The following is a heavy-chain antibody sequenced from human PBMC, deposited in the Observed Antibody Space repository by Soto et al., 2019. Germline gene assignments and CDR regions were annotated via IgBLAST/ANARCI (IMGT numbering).Heavy chain of an antibody. CDR1: GFTFSGNG. Sequence: EVQLVEAGGGLVQPGGSLRLVCSGSGFTFSGNGINCVRQAPGKGLELVSFISNSGGGTMYYEESVKGRFTISRDDAKKSVYLQMNSFRAEDTALYYCARDVGYCSGGSCYAWFYSWGQGTLVIVSS. CDR3: ARDVGYCSGGSCYAWFYS. D-gene: IGHD2-15*01. CDR2: ISNSGGGTM. V-gene: IGHV3-48*01. J-gene: IGHJ5*01.